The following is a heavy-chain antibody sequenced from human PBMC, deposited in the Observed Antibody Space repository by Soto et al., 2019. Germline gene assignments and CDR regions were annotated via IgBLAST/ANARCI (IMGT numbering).Heavy chain of an antibody. CDR2: ISGSGGSP. CDR3: AKARCSTTDCYVPDY. Sequence: GGSLRLSCAASGFTFNTYTMSWVRQAPGKGLEWVSVISGSGGSPSYADSVQGRFSIYRDNSKNTLYLQMNSLRGDDTAMYYCAKARCSTTDCYVPDYWGRGTLVTVSS. J-gene: IGHJ4*02. V-gene: IGHV3-23*01. CDR1: GFTFNTYT. D-gene: IGHD2-2*01.